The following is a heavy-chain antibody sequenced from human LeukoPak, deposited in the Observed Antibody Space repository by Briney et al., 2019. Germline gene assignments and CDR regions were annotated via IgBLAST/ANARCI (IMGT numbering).Heavy chain of an antibody. CDR2: INHSGSI. J-gene: IGHJ4*02. CDR3: ARGVGGHYYDSSGLSHTFDY. V-gene: IGHV4-34*01. Sequence: PSETLSLTCAVYGGSFSGYYWSWIRQSPGKGLEWIGEINHSGSINYNPSLKSRVTISVDTSKNQFSLKLSSVTAADTAVYYCARGVGGHYYDSSGLSHTFDYWGQGTLVTVSS. D-gene: IGHD3-22*01. CDR1: GGSFSGYY.